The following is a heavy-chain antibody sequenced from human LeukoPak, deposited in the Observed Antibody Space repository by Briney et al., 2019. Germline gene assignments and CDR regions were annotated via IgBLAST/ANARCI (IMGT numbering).Heavy chain of an antibody. D-gene: IGHD5-24*01. CDR3: AKEGRSLQTY. J-gene: IGHJ4*02. Sequence: GGSLRLSCAASGFMFSSNWMSWVRLAPGKGLEWVANIKEDGTETYYVDSVKGRFTISRDNAKNSLYLQMNSLRVEDTAVYYCAKEGRSLQTYWGQGTLVSVSS. CDR2: IKEDGTET. V-gene: IGHV3-7*03. CDR1: GFMFSSNW.